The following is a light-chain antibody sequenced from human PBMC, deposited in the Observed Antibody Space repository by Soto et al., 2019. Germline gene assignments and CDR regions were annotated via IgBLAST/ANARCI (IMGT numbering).Light chain of an antibody. CDR1: QSVSSNY. CDR3: QQYGGSLSWT. Sequence: EDVLTQSPGTLSLSPGERATLSCRASQSVSSNYLAWYQHKPGQAPRLLIYGASDRAAGIPDRFSGGGSGTDFTLTISRLEPEDFAVYYCQQYGGSLSWTYGQGTKAEIK. J-gene: IGKJ1*01. V-gene: IGKV3-20*01. CDR2: GAS.